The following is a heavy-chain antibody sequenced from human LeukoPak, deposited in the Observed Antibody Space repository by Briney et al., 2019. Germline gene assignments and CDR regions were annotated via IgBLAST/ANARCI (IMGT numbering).Heavy chain of an antibody. CDR3: AKDAPIQFG. V-gene: IGHV3-30*02. J-gene: IGHJ4*02. CDR1: GFTFSSYD. D-gene: IGHD5-18*01. Sequence: GGSLRLSCAASGFTFSSYDMHWVRQAPGKGLEWVAFIRYDGNNKNYADSLKGRFTISRDNSKNTLYLQMNSLRAEDTAVYYCAKDAPIQFGWGQGTLVTVSS. CDR2: IRYDGNNK.